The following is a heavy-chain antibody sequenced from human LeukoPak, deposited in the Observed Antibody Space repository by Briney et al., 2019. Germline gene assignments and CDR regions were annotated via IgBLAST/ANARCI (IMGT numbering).Heavy chain of an antibody. D-gene: IGHD5-24*01. CDR3: ARGAPNTIYYYYGMDV. J-gene: IGHJ6*02. CDR1: GGSISSYY. Sequence: PSETLSLTCTVSGGSISSYYWSWIRQPPGKGLEWIGEINHSGSTNYNPSLKSRVTISVDTSKNQFSLKLSSVTAADTAVYYCARGAPNTIYYYYGMDVWGQGTTVTVSS. CDR2: INHSGST. V-gene: IGHV4-34*01.